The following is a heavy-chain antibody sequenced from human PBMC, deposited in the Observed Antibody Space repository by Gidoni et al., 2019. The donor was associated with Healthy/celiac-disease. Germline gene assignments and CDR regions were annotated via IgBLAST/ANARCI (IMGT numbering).Heavy chain of an antibody. Sequence: EVQLVESGGGLVQPGGSLRLSCAASGFTFSSYDMHWVRQATGKGLEWVSAIGTAGDTYYPGSVKGRFTISRENAKNSLYLQMNSLRAGDTAVYYCARGGSSSWSHYYYGMDVWGQGTTVTVSS. D-gene: IGHD6-13*01. CDR2: IGTAGDT. CDR3: ARGGSSSWSHYYYGMDV. V-gene: IGHV3-13*01. J-gene: IGHJ6*02. CDR1: GFTFSSYD.